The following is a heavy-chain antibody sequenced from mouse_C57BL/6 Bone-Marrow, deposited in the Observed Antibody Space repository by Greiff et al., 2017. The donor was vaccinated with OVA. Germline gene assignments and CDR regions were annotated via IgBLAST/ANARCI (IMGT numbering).Heavy chain of an antibody. Sequence: EVQLQQSGPGLVKPSQTVFLTCTVTGISITTGNYRWSWIRQFPGNKLEWIGYIYYSGTITYNPSLTSRTTVTRDTPKNQFFLEMNSLTAEDTATSYCARAYYGSSYWYFDVWGTGTTVTVSS. V-gene: IGHV3-5*01. CDR2: IYYSGTI. D-gene: IGHD1-1*01. J-gene: IGHJ1*03. CDR3: ARAYYGSSYWYFDV. CDR1: GISITTGNYR.